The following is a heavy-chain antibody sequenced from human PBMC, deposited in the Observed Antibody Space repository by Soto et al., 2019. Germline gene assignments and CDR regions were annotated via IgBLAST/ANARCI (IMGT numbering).Heavy chain of an antibody. CDR3: XXXXXXXXXXXDY. J-gene: IGHJ4*02. CDR1: GFTFSNYA. V-gene: IGHV3-23*01. CDR2: ISGSGGST. Sequence: EVQLLESGGGLVQPGGSLRLSCAASGFTFSNYAVTWVRQAPGKGLEWVSTISGSGGSTYYADSVKGRFIISRDNSKXXXXXXXXXXXXXXXXXXXXXXXXXXXXXXXDYWGQGTLVTVSS.